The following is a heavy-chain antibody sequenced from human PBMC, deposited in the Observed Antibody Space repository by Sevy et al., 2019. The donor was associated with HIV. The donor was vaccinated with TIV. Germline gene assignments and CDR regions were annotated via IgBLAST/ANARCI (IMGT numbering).Heavy chain of an antibody. J-gene: IGHJ6*02. CDR3: ARAPLQEYYYGMDV. CDR2: INPNSGDT. CDR1: GYTFTGYY. Sequence: ASVKVSCKVSGYTFTGYYLHWVRQAPGQGLEWMGWINPNSGDTNYAQKFQGRVTMTRDTSISTSYMELSSLRSDDTAVLYCARAPLQEYYYGMDVWGQGTTVTVSS. V-gene: IGHV1-2*02.